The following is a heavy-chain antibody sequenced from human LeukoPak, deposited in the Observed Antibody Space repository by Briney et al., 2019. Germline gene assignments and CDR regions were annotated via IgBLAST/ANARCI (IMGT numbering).Heavy chain of an antibody. J-gene: IGHJ3*01. CDR3: ARDMRLITSAFDV. CDR1: GGSMSGFF. D-gene: IGHD2-2*01. V-gene: IGHV4-4*07. Sequence: RPSETLSLTCTVSGGSMSGFFWSWIRRPAGKGLEWIGRVYMTDSATYSPSLKSRVSMSIDTSKNQFSLRLSSVTAADTAVYYCARDMRLITSAFDVWGQGTTVTVSS. CDR2: VYMTDSA.